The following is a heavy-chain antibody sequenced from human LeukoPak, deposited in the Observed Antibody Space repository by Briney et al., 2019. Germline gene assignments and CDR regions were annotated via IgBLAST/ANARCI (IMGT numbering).Heavy chain of an antibody. Sequence: GGSLRLSCVASGFSFSRYWMSWVRQAPGKGLEWVANIKEDGSEQYYADSLKGRFTISRDNVKNSPYLHINSLRAEDTAVYYCARDSLETDIDYWGQGTLVTVSS. V-gene: IGHV3-7*01. J-gene: IGHJ4*02. CDR3: ARDSLETDIDY. D-gene: IGHD1-14*01. CDR2: IKEDGSEQ. CDR1: GFSFSRYW.